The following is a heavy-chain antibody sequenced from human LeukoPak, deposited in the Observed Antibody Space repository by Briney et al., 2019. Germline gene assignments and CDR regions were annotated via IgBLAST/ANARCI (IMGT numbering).Heavy chain of an antibody. Sequence: GGSLRLSCAASGITFSSYGMYWVRQAPGKGLEWVAVISYDGSNKYYADSVKGRFTISRDNSKNTPYLQMNSLRAEDTAVYYCANAYGGNTGLFDYWGQGTLVTVSS. CDR2: ISYDGSNK. J-gene: IGHJ4*02. CDR3: ANAYGGNTGLFDY. V-gene: IGHV3-30*18. D-gene: IGHD4-23*01. CDR1: GITFSSYG.